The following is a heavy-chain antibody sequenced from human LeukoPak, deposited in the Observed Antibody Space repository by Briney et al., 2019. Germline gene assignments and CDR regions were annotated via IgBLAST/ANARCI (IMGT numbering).Heavy chain of an antibody. D-gene: IGHD1-14*01. Sequence: GGSLRLSCAASGFTVSSNYMSWVRQAPGKGLEWVSVIYSGGSTYYADSVKGRFTIPRDNSKNTLYLQMNSLRAGDTAVYYCARDRYGAFDPWGQGTLVTVSS. V-gene: IGHV3-66*01. CDR3: ARDRYGAFDP. CDR1: GFTVSSNY. J-gene: IGHJ5*02. CDR2: IYSGGST.